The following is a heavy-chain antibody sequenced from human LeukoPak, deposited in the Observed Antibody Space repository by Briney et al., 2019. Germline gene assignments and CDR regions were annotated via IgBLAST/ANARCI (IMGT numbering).Heavy chain of an antibody. Sequence: SSETLSLTCAVYGGSFSGYYWSWIRQPPGKGLEWIGEINHSGSTNYNPSLKSRVTISVDTSKNQFSLKLSSVTAADTAVYYCARELISNSGSYLFDPWGQGTLVTVPS. CDR2: INHSGST. J-gene: IGHJ5*02. CDR1: GGSFSGYY. D-gene: IGHD1-26*01. V-gene: IGHV4-34*01. CDR3: ARELISNSGSYLFDP.